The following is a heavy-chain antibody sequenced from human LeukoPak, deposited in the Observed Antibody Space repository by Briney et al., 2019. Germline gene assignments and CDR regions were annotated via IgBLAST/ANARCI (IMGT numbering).Heavy chain of an antibody. CDR2: IYYSGST. CDR1: GGSISSGDCY. Sequence: PSETLSLTCTVSGGSISSGDCYWSWIRQPPGKGLEWIGYIYYSGSTYYNPSLKSRVTISVDTSKNQFSLKLSSVTAADTAVYYCARGVEMATIGTWGQGTLVTVSS. D-gene: IGHD5-24*01. V-gene: IGHV4-30-4*08. CDR3: ARGVEMATIGT. J-gene: IGHJ4*02.